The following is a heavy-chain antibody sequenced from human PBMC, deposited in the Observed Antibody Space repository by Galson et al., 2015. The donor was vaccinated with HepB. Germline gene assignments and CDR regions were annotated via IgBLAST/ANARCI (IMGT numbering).Heavy chain of an antibody. CDR2: INSNTGGA. V-gene: IGHV1-2*06. J-gene: IGHJ4*02. Sequence: SVKVSCKASGYTDYIHWVRQAPGQGLEWMGRINSNTGGANSAQIFQGRVTMTRDTSIRTAYMELGRLRSDDTAVYYCARGGSKAFDYWGQGTQVTVSS. CDR1: GYTDY. CDR3: ARGGSKAFDY.